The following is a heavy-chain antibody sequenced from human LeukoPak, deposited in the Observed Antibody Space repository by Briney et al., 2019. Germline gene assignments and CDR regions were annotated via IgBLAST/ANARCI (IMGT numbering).Heavy chain of an antibody. J-gene: IGHJ4*02. D-gene: IGHD3-16*01. CDR3: ARGLSPFRGGNFDY. Sequence: SETLSLTCAVYGGSFSGYYWSWIRQPPGKGLEWIGEINHSGSTNYNPSLKSRVTISVDTSKNQFSLKLSSVTAADTAVYYCARGLSPFRGGNFDYWGQGTLVTVSS. CDR2: INHSGST. V-gene: IGHV4-34*01. CDR1: GGSFSGYY.